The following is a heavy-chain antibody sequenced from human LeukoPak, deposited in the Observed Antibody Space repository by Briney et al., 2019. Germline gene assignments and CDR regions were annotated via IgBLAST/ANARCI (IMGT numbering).Heavy chain of an antibody. V-gene: IGHV4-59*01. D-gene: IGHD6-19*01. CDR3: ARSDWYLNLDY. CDR1: TVSITSFY. Sequence: SETLSLTCTVSTVSITSFYWNWIRQPPGKGLKWIGHISSSGTTNYNPSLKRRVTISIDTSKNQFSLRLSSVNTADTAVYYCARSDWYLNLDYRGQGTLVTVSS. CDR2: ISSSGTT. J-gene: IGHJ4*02.